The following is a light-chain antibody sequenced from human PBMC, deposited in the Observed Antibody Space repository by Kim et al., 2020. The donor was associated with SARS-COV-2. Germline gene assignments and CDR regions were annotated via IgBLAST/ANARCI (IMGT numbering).Light chain of an antibody. CDR2: DKN. V-gene: IGLV3-19*01. CDR1: SLRKYP. CDR3: GSRDNNGPGV. J-gene: IGLJ3*02. Sequence: ALGRKVRITGLGDSLRKYPASWYQQKPGQAPILVMHDKNNVRPSGVPDRFSGSNSGNTAFLTITGAQVEDEAAYYCGSRDNNGPGVFGGGTKLTVL.